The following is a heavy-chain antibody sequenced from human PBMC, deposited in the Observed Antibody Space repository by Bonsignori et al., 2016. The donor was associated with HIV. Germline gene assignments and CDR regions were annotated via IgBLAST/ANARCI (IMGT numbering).Heavy chain of an antibody. Sequence: QVQLQQWGAGLLKPSETLSLTCAVYGGSFSGYYGTWIRQPLGKGLEWIGEMHPSGSPNYNPSLSSRVIISLDTSKNHFSLNLSSVTAADTAVYYCARGRTSLSWLWTTAGGQGTLVTVSS. J-gene: IGHJ4*02. CDR3: ARGRTSLSWLWTTA. CDR1: GGSFSGYY. CDR2: MHPSGSP. V-gene: IGHV4-34*01. D-gene: IGHD2-21*01.